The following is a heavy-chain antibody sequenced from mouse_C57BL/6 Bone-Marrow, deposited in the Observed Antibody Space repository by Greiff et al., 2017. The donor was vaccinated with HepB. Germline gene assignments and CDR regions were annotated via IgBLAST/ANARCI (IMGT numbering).Heavy chain of an antibody. D-gene: IGHD2-3*01. V-gene: IGHV3-6*01. CDR2: ISYDGSN. J-gene: IGHJ2*01. CDR1: GYSITSGYY. CDR3: ANDGYPFDY. Sequence: DVKLQESGPGLVKPSQSLSLTCSVTGYSITSGYYWNWIRQFPGNKLEWMGYISYDGSNNYNPSLKNRISITRDTSKNQFFLKLNSVTTEDTATYYCANDGYPFDYWGQGTTLTVSS.